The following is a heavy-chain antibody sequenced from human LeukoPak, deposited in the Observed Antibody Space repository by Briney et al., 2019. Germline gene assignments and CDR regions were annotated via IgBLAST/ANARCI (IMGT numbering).Heavy chain of an antibody. V-gene: IGHV1-3*01. CDR2: INAGNANT. CDR1: GYTFTNYA. CDR3: ARVYGYSYALDY. J-gene: IGHJ4*02. D-gene: IGHD5-18*01. Sequence: ASVKVSCKASGYTFTNYAIHWVRQAPGQRLEWMGWINAGNANTKYSQKFQGRVTITRDTSASTAYMELSSLRSEDTAVYYCARVYGYSYALDYWGQGTLVTVSS.